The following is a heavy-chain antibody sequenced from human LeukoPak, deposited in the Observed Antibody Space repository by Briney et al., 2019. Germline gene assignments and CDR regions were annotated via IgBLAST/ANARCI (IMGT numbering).Heavy chain of an antibody. D-gene: IGHD1-26*01. V-gene: IGHV3-48*04. CDR3: ARGEYSGSYSFDY. CDR2: ITSSSGTI. CDR1: GFTFSSHS. Sequence: HPGGSLRLSCAASGFTFSSHSMNWVRQAPGKGLEWISYITSSSGTIYYADSVKGRFTISRDNAKSSLYLQMNSLRAEDTAVYYCARGEYSGSYSFDYWGQGTLVTVSS. J-gene: IGHJ4*02.